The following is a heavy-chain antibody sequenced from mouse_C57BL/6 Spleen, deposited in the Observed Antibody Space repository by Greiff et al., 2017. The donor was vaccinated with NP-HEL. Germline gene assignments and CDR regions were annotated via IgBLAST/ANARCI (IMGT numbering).Heavy chain of an antibody. D-gene: IGHD1-1*01. CDR2: IYPGDGDT. CDR3: ARSDYYGAFDY. V-gene: IGHV1-80*01. Sequence: VQLQQSGAELVKPGASVKISCKASGYAFSSYWMNWVKQRPGKGLEWIGQIYPGDGDTNYNGTFKGKATLTADKSSSTAYMQLSSLTSEDSAVYFCARSDYYGAFDYWGQGTTLTVSS. J-gene: IGHJ2*01. CDR1: GYAFSSYW.